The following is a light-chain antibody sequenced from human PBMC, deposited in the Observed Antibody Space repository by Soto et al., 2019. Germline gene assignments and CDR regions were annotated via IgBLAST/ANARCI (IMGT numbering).Light chain of an antibody. CDR3: QQYNSYWT. Sequence: EILMTQSPATLSVSPGERATLSCRASQSVDSNLAWYQQRPGQAPRLVIYGASTRATGIPDRFSGSGSGTEFTLTISSLQPDDFATYYCQQYNSYWTFGQGTKVDI. CDR1: QSVDSN. V-gene: IGKV3-15*01. CDR2: GAS. J-gene: IGKJ1*01.